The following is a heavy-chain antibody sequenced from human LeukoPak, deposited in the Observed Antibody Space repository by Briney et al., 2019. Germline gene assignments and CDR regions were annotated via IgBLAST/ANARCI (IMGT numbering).Heavy chain of an antibody. V-gene: IGHV1-18*01. Sequence: ASVKVSCKTSGYTFTNYDISWVRQTPGQGLEWMGWISAYNGNTNYAQKFQGRVTITTDISTSTAYMELRSLRSDDTAVYYCARVGYTYGHRDAFDIWGQGTTVTVPS. CDR3: ARVGYTYGHRDAFDI. CDR2: ISAYNGNT. J-gene: IGHJ3*02. CDR1: GYTFTNYD. D-gene: IGHD3-10*01.